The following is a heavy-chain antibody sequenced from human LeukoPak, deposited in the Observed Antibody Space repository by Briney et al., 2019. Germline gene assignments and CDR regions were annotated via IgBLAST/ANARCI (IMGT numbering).Heavy chain of an antibody. J-gene: IGHJ4*02. Sequence: ASVKVSCKASGYIFTGYYMHWVRQAPGQGLEWMGIINPSGGSTSYAQKFQGRVTMTRDTSTSTVYMELSSLRSEDTAVYYCARVAVPRTFDYWGQGTLVTVSS. CDR2: INPSGGST. D-gene: IGHD6-19*01. CDR3: ARVAVPRTFDY. V-gene: IGHV1-46*03. CDR1: GYIFTGYY.